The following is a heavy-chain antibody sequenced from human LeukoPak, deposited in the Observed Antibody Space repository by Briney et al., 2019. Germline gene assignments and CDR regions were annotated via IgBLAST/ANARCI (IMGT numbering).Heavy chain of an antibody. CDR3: AKAPTTVVTRAYFDY. Sequence: PGGSLRLSCAASGFTFSSYAMHWVRQAPGKGLEWVAVISYDGSNKYYADSVKGRFTISRDNSKNTLYLQMNSLRAEDTAVYYCAKAPTTVVTRAYFDYWGQGTLVTVSS. D-gene: IGHD4-23*01. V-gene: IGHV3-30*04. J-gene: IGHJ4*02. CDR2: ISYDGSNK. CDR1: GFTFSSYA.